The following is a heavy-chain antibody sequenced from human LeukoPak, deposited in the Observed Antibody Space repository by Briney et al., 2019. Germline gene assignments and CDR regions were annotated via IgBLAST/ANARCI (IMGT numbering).Heavy chain of an antibody. CDR3: ARGTGLGYNWNYLDFDY. V-gene: IGHV4-59*08. Sequence: PSETLSLTCTVSGGSISGYYWSWIRQPPGKGLEWIGYIHYSGTTNYNPSLKSRVTISLDTSKNQSSLKLSSVTAADTAVYYCARGTGLGYNWNYLDFDYWGQGTLVTVSS. CDR2: IHYSGTT. J-gene: IGHJ4*02. CDR1: GGSISGYY. D-gene: IGHD1-7*01.